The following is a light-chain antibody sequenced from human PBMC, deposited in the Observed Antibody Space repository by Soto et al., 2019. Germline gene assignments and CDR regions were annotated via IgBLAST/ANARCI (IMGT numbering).Light chain of an antibody. V-gene: IGKV3-20*01. CDR1: QSVNSNY. CDR2: GAS. J-gene: IGKJ1*01. Sequence: EIVLTQSPGTLSLSPGERATLSCRASQSVNSNYLAWYQRKPGQAPRLLIYGASNRATDIPYRFSASGSGTDFTLTITRLEAEDFAGYYCQQYDSTPPTFGQGTKVDVK. CDR3: QQYDSTPPT.